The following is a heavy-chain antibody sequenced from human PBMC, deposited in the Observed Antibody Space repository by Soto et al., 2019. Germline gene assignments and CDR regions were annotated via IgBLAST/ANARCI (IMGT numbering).Heavy chain of an antibody. J-gene: IGHJ4*02. D-gene: IGHD1-1*01. CDR1: GYTFTSYG. CDR3: ARANGNDAAPIDY. Sequence: QVQLVQSGAEVKKPGASVKVSCKASGYTFTSYGISWVRQAPGQGLDWMGWISAYNGNTNYAQQLQGRVTMTTDTSTGTAYMELRSLGSDATAVYYCARANGNDAAPIDYWGQGTLVTVSS. CDR2: ISAYNGNT. V-gene: IGHV1-18*04.